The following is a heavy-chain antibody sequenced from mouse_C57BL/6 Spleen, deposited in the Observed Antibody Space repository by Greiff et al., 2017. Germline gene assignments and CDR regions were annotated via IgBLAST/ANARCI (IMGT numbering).Heavy chain of an antibody. D-gene: IGHD2-1*01. CDR2: FYPGSGSI. J-gene: IGHJ3*01. CDR3: ARHEEGPEYGNYVWFAY. V-gene: IGHV1-62-2*01. CDR1: GYTFTEYT. Sequence: VKLQESGAELVKPGASVKLSCKASGYTFTEYTIHWVKQRSGQGLEWIGWFYPGSGSIKYNEKFKDKATLTADKSSSTVYMELSRLTSEDSAVYFCARHEEGPEYGNYVWFAYWGQGTLVTVSA.